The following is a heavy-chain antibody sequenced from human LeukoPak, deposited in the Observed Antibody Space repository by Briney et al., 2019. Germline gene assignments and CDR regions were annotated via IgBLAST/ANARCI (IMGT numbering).Heavy chain of an antibody. D-gene: IGHD3-9*01. V-gene: IGHV3-9*01. CDR3: AKDNNYDILTGYYFDY. J-gene: IGHJ4*02. Sequence: GGSLRLSCAASGFTFDDYAMHWVRQAPGKGLEWVSAISWNSGSIGYADSVKGRFTISRDNAKNSLYLQMNSLRAEDTALYYCAKDNNYDILTGYYFDYWGQGTLVTVSS. CDR2: ISWNSGSI. CDR1: GFTFDDYA.